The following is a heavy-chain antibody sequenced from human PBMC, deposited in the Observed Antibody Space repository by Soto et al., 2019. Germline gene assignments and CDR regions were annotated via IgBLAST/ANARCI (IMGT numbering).Heavy chain of an antibody. V-gene: IGHV3-30*18. J-gene: IGHJ3*02. CDR2: ISYDGSGK. CDR3: AKEDWSYQAYAFDI. D-gene: IGHD1-7*01. Sequence: QVQLVESGGGAVQPGRSLRLSCAASGFSFSTYGMHWVRQAPGKGLEWVAVISYDGSGKYYADSVKGRFTISRDNTKNTLDLQMNSLRAEDTAIYYCAKEDWSYQAYAFDIWGQGTMVNVSS. CDR1: GFSFSTYG.